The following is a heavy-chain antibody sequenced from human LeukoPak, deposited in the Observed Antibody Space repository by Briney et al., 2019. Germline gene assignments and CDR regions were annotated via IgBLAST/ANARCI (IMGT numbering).Heavy chain of an antibody. D-gene: IGHD1-26*01. CDR1: ALTFSDYS. V-gene: IGHV3-48*01. CDR2: ISSNGSTI. J-gene: IGHJ3*02. Sequence: GGSLRLSCAASALTFSDYSMNWVRQAPGKGLEWISYISSNGSTIYYAASVKGRFTISRDSAKNSLYLQMNGLRAEDTAVYYCARDGEPGAFDIWGQGTMVTVSS. CDR3: ARDGEPGAFDI.